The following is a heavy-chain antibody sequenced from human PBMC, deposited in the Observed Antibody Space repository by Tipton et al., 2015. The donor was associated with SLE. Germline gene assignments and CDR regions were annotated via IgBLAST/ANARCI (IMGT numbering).Heavy chain of an antibody. CDR3: ARQLASSDAFDI. Sequence: TLSLTCAVYGGSFSGYYWSWIRQPPGKGLEWIGEINHSGSTNYNPSLKSRVTISVGTSKNQFSLKLSSVTAADTAVYYCARQLASSDAFDIWGQGTMVTVSS. CDR2: INHSGST. J-gene: IGHJ3*02. CDR1: GGSFSGYY. D-gene: IGHD1-1*01. V-gene: IGHV4-34*01.